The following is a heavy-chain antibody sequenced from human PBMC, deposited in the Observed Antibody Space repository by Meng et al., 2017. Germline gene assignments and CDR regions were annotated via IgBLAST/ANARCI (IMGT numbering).Heavy chain of an antibody. Sequence: QVLLQQSGPGLVNPSHVLSPSCAISGDSVSSNSAAWNWIRQSPSRGLEWLGRTYYRSKWYNDYAVSVKSRITINPDTSKNQFSLQLNSVTPEDTAVYYCARGVVYAISYFDYWGQGTLVTVSS. J-gene: IGHJ4*02. CDR2: TYYRSKWYN. CDR1: GDSVSSNSAA. CDR3: ARGVVYAISYFDY. D-gene: IGHD2-8*02. V-gene: IGHV6-1*01.